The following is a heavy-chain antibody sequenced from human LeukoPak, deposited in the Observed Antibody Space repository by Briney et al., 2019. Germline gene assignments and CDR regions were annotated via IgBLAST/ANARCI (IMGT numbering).Heavy chain of an antibody. Sequence: GASVKVSCKVSGYTLTELSMHWVRQAPGEGLEWMGGFDPEDGETIYAQKFQGRVTMTEDTSTDTAYMELSSLRSEDTAVYYCRAAAGTDAFDIWGQGTMVTVSS. J-gene: IGHJ3*02. CDR3: RAAAGTDAFDI. CDR2: FDPEDGET. D-gene: IGHD6-13*01. CDR1: GYTLTELS. V-gene: IGHV1-24*01.